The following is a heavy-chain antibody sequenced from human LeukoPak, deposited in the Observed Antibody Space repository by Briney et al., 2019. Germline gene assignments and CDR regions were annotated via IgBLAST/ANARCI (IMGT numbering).Heavy chain of an antibody. D-gene: IGHD1-1*01. CDR1: GFTFSDHY. Sequence: GGSLRLSCTASGFTFSDHYMDWVRQAPGKGLEWVVRIRNKANSYTTEYTASVKGRFTISRDDSKNSLYLQMNSLKTEDTAVYYCARSSPNWPFDYWGQGTLVTVSS. V-gene: IGHV3-72*01. J-gene: IGHJ4*02. CDR3: ARSSPNWPFDY. CDR2: IRNKANSYTT.